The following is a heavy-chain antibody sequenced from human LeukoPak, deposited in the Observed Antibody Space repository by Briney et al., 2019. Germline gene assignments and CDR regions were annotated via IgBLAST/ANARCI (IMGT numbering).Heavy chain of an antibody. CDR3: AKDGYSSIPGFHFEY. J-gene: IGHJ4*02. CDR2: ISGSGDNT. V-gene: IGHV3-23*01. CDR1: GLTFSSYA. D-gene: IGHD6-13*01. Sequence: GGSLRLSCAASGLTFSSYAMSWVRQPPGKGLEWVSGISGSGDNTYYADSVEGRFTISRDNSKKTLYLHLNSLRVEDAAVYYCAKDGYSSIPGFHFEYWGQGTLVTVSS.